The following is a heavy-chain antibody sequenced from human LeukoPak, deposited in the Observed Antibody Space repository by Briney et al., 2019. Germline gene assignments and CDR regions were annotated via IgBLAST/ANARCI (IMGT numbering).Heavy chain of an antibody. V-gene: IGHV3-23*01. CDR3: AKMRRGWGLFDS. Sequence: GGSLRLSCAASGFTFATYAMSWVRQAPGKGLEWVSHISGSGGVTYYADSVRGRFTLSRDNAANTVYMQMNGLTAEDTAIYFCAKMRRGWGLFDSWGQGILVTVSS. CDR1: GFTFATYA. D-gene: IGHD6-19*01. CDR2: ISGSGGVT. J-gene: IGHJ4*02.